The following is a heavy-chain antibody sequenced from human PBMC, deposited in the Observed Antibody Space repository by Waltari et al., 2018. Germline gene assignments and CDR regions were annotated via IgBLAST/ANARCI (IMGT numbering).Heavy chain of an antibody. CDR3: AAETRVGQWLAELRGLDV. J-gene: IGHJ6*02. Sequence: VSCKVSGYTLSELSMHWVRQAPGKGLEWMGGFDPEDGETIYAQKFQGRVTMTEDTSTHTAYMDLSSLRSEDTAVYYCAAETRVGQWLAELRGLDVWGQGTTVTVSS. V-gene: IGHV1-24*01. CDR1: GYTLSELS. CDR2: FDPEDGET. D-gene: IGHD6-19*01.